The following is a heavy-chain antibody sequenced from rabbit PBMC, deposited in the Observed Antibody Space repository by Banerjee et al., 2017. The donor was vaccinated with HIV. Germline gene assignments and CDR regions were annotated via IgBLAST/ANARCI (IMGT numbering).Heavy chain of an antibody. CDR1: GFSFSNGYD. J-gene: IGHJ4*01. CDR3: ARDQTGDGVSVHTL. V-gene: IGHV1S40*01. CDR2: IYPNYGTT. Sequence: QSLEESGGDLVKPGASLTLTCTASGFSFSNGYDMCWVRQAPGKGLEWIAYIYPNYGTTDYASWVNGRFTISLDNAQNTVFLQMTSLTAADTATYFCARDQTGDGVSVHTLWGPGTLVTVS. D-gene: IGHD2-1*01.